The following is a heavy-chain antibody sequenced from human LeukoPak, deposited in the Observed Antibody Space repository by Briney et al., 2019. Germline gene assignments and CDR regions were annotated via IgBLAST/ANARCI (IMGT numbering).Heavy chain of an antibody. D-gene: IGHD5-24*01. Sequence: GGSLRLSCAASGFTVSSNYMSWVRQPPGKGLEWVSVMYSGGSKYYADSVKGRFTISRDNAKNSLYLQMNSLRAEDTAVYYCARDPTTTSPEDGYNWGLFAFDIWGQGTMVTVSS. J-gene: IGHJ3*02. CDR1: GFTVSSNY. CDR2: MYSGGSK. V-gene: IGHV3-66*01. CDR3: ARDPTTTSPEDGYNWGLFAFDI.